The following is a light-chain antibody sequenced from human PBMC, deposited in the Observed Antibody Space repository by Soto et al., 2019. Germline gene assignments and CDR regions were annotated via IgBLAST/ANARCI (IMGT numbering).Light chain of an antibody. CDR2: DAS. CDR3: QQSNNWPWT. V-gene: IGKV3-15*01. CDR1: QAVSSN. J-gene: IGKJ1*01. Sequence: TQSPGTLSSSPGERATLSCRASQAVSSNYLAWYQQKPGQAPRLLIYDASARATGIPARFSGSGSGTEFTLTISSLQSEDFAVYYCQQSNNWPWTFGQGTKVDI.